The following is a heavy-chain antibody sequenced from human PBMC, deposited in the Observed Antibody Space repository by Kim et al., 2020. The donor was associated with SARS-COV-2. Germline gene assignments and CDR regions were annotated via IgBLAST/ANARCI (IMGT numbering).Heavy chain of an antibody. CDR3: ARGGDYNYSNFINWFDP. J-gene: IGHJ5*02. D-gene: IGHD4-4*01. Sequence: LKRRVNISVDTSKNQFSLKLSSVTAADTAVYYCARGGDYNYSNFINWFDPWGQGTLVTVSS. V-gene: IGHV4-34*01.